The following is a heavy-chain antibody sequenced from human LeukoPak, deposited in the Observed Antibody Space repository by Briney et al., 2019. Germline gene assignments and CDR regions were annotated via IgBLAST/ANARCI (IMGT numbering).Heavy chain of an antibody. D-gene: IGHD2-15*01. CDR2: IGSSGSTT. Sequence: PGGSLRLSCAASGFIFSNYGMSWVRQAPGKGLEWVSAIGSSGSTTYYADSVKGRFTISRDNSKNTLYLQMNSLRAEDTAVYYCAKIVAGLDYWGQGTLVTVSS. V-gene: IGHV3-23*01. CDR3: AKIVAGLDY. J-gene: IGHJ4*02. CDR1: GFIFSNYG.